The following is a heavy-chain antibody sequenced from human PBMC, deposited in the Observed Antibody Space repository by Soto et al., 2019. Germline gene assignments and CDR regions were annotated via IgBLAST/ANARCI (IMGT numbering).Heavy chain of an antibody. CDR2: IHYTGSR. D-gene: IGHD3-16*01. CDR3: ARWGHRAVKAFDI. J-gene: IGHJ3*02. Sequence: PSETLSLTCTVSGASVNDYYWNWVRQPLGKGLEWIGFIHYTGSRIFNPSLQSRVTMSVDVSQNQFSLRLTSVTAADTAIYYCARWGHRAVKAFDIWGQGTTVTVSS. V-gene: IGHV4-59*02. CDR1: GASVNDYY.